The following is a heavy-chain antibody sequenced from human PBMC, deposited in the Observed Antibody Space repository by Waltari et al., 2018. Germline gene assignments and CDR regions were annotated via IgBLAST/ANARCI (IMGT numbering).Heavy chain of an antibody. CDR3: ARGGGGDWEWFDP. CDR2: IYYTGIS. CDR1: GGSISGFY. Sequence: QVQLQESGPSLLKPSETLSLICTVSGGSISGFYWSWVRQPPGKGLEWIGYIYYTGISNFDPSLKSRVTMSVDTSKNQFSLKLIFVTAADTAFYYCARGGGGDWEWFDPWGQGTLVTVSS. V-gene: IGHV4-59*01. J-gene: IGHJ5*02. D-gene: IGHD2-21*02.